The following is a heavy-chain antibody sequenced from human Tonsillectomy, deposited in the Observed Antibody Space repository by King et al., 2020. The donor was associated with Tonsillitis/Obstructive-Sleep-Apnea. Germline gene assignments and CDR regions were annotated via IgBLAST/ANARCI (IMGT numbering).Heavy chain of an antibody. J-gene: IGHJ3*02. CDR1: GGSISSSNW. CDR2: IYHSGGT. V-gene: IGHV4-4*02. Sequence: QLQESGPGLVKPSGTLSLTCAVSGGSISSSNWWSWVRQPPGKGLEWIGKIYHSGGTDYNPCLTSRVTISVDKSKNHFSLRLSSVTAADTAVYYCARGYCSSPSCHGDDAFDIWGQGTMVTVSS. CDR3: ARGYCSSPSCHGDDAFDI. D-gene: IGHD2-2*01.